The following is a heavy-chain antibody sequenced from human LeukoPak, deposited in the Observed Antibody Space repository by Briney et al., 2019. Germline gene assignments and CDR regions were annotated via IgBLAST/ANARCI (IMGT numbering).Heavy chain of an antibody. CDR2: INTGGGTT. D-gene: IGHD4-23*01. V-gene: IGHV3-23*01. J-gene: IGHJ4*02. CDR1: GFTFSSFA. Sequence: GGSLRLSCAASGFTFSSFAMTWVRQAPGKGLEWVSVINTGGGTTDYADSVKGRFTISRDNSKNTLYLQMNSLRAEDTAVYYCAKADYGGNSPFDYWGQGTLVTVSS. CDR3: AKADYGGNSPFDY.